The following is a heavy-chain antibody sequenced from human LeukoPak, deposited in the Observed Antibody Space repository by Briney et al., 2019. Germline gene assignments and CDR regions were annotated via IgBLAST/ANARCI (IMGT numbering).Heavy chain of an antibody. V-gene: IGHV3-7*04. J-gene: IGHJ4*02. Sequence: PGGSLRLSCAASGCTFRSYWMSWVRQAPGRGLEWVANIKQDGGERYYVDSVKGRFTISRDNAKNSLYLQMNSLRAEDTAVYYCTREYYYGSGSYYNGYWGQGTLVTVSS. CDR3: TREYYYGSGSYYNGY. CDR2: IKQDGGER. CDR1: GCTFRSYW. D-gene: IGHD3-10*01.